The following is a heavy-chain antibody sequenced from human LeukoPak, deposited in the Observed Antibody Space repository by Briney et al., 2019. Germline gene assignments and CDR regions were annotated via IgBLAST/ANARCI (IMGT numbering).Heavy chain of an antibody. J-gene: IGHJ6*03. Sequence: GKSLKISCKGSGYSFTSYWIGWVRQMPGKGLEWMGIIYPGDSDTRYSPSFQGQVTISADKSISTAYLQWSSLKASDTAMYYCARHRSLDILTGYYNFAYYMDVWGKGTTVTVSS. D-gene: IGHD3-9*01. V-gene: IGHV5-51*01. CDR3: ARHRSLDILTGYYNFAYYMDV. CDR1: GYSFTSYW. CDR2: IYPGDSDT.